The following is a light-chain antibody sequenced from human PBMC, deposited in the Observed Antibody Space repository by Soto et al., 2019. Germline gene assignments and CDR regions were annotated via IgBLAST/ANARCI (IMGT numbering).Light chain of an antibody. Sequence: DIRMTQSPSSLSASVGDRVTITCRASQGISNYLVWYQQKPGKVPKLLIYAASTLQSGVPSRFSGSGSGTDFTLTISSLQPEDVATYYCQNYNSAPLFTFGPGTKVDIK. CDR3: QNYNSAPLFT. J-gene: IGKJ3*01. CDR1: QGISNY. V-gene: IGKV1-27*01. CDR2: AAS.